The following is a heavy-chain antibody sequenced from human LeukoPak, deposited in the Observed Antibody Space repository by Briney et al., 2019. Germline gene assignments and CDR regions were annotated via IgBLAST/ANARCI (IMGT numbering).Heavy chain of an antibody. CDR2: ISSDGSSK. CDR1: GFTFRFYA. V-gene: IGHV3-30*09. D-gene: IGHD6-19*01. J-gene: IGHJ4*02. Sequence: GRSLRLSCAASGFTFRFYAFHWVRQSPGKGLEWVALISSDGSSKDYADSVKGRFAISRDNPKNTLFVQMNNLRAEDTAVYYCVRDSGAVAGFDLWGQGTLVTVSS. CDR3: VRDSGAVAGFDL.